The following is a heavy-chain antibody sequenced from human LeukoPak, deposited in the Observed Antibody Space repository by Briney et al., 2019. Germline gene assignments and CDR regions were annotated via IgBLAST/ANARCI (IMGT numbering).Heavy chain of an antibody. D-gene: IGHD3-10*01. Sequence: PGGSLRLSCAASGFTFSSYGMSWVRQAPGKGLEWVSAISGSGGSTYYADSVKGRFTISRDNSKNTLYLQMNSLRAEDTAVYYCAKDADYYGTKRLYLGYFDYWGQGTLVTVSS. V-gene: IGHV3-23*01. J-gene: IGHJ4*02. CDR2: ISGSGGST. CDR1: GFTFSSYG. CDR3: AKDADYYGTKRLYLGYFDY.